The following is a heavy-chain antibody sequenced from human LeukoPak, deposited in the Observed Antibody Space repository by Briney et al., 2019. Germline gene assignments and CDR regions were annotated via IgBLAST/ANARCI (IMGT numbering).Heavy chain of an antibody. J-gene: IGHJ3*02. CDR3: ARSPRDGYSDGVDDI. D-gene: IGHD5-24*01. CDR2: IYPSDSYT. CDR1: GYSFTSYW. Sequence: GESLKISCKGSGYSFTSYWIGWVRQMPGKGLEWRVIIYPSDSYTKYSPAFQGQVTISAAKSINTVYLQWTSLEHSDSAMYYCARSPRDGYSDGVDDIWGQGTLVTVSS. V-gene: IGHV5-51*01.